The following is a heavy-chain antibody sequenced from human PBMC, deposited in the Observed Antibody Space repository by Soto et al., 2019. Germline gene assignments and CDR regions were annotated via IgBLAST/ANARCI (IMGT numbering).Heavy chain of an antibody. CDR1: GFSLSTSGVG. CDR2: IYWNDDK. V-gene: IGHV2-5*01. CDR3: AHNFRSAPIRYFDWLSPFGY. D-gene: IGHD3-9*01. Sequence: QITLKESGPTLVKPTQTLTLTCTFSGFSLSTSGVGVGWIRQPPGKALEWLALIYWNDDKRYSPSMKSRLTSTKDTSKNPVVLTMTNMDPVDTATYYCAHNFRSAPIRYFDWLSPFGYWGQGTLVTVSS. J-gene: IGHJ4*02.